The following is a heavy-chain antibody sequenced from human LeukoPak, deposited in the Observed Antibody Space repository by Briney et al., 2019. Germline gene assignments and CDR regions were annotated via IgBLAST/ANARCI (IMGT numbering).Heavy chain of an antibody. V-gene: IGHV1-18*01. J-gene: IGHJ4*02. CDR2: ISAYNGNA. CDR1: GYTFTSYG. CDR3: ARFRVTSYYFDY. Sequence: ASVKVSCKASGYTFTSYGTSWVRQAPGQGLEWMGWISAYNGNANYAQKLQGRVTMTTDTSTSTAYMELRSLRSDDTAVYYCARFRVTSYYFDYWGQGTLVTVSS. D-gene: IGHD4-11*01.